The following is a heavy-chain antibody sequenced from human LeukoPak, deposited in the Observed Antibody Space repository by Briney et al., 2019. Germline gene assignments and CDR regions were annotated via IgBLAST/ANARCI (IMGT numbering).Heavy chain of an antibody. J-gene: IGHJ4*02. D-gene: IGHD1-26*01. V-gene: IGHV3-48*04. CDR2: IGGSSSTI. Sequence: GGSLRLSCPASGFTFSNYAMNWVRQAPGKGLEGVSYIGGSSSTIYYADSVKGRFTISRDNTKNSLYLQMSSLRAEDTAVYYCARGGGSLRAFDYWGQGALVTVSS. CDR3: ARGGGSLRAFDY. CDR1: GFTFSNYA.